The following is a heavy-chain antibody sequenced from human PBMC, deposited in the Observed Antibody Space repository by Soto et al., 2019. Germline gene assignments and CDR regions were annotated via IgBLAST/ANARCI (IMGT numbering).Heavy chain of an antibody. V-gene: IGHV5-51*01. D-gene: IGHD4-4*01. Sequence: GESLKISCQGSGYTFTDYWIGWVRQLPGKGLEWMGTIYPGDSDTRYSPSFQGHVTITVDKSTSTAYLQWNTLKASDTAMYYCWRHISNFRYYYYAMEVWGQGTTVTAAS. CDR3: WRHISNFRYYYYAMEV. J-gene: IGHJ6*02. CDR1: GYTFTDYW. CDR2: IYPGDSDT.